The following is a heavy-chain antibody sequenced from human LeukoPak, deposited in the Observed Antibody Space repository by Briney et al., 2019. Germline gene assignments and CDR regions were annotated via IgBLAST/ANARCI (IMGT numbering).Heavy chain of an antibody. V-gene: IGHV3-30*18. CDR2: IAYDGSYE. CDR1: GFTFSIYG. CDR3: AKDSILDH. J-gene: IGHJ4*02. Sequence: PGVSLRLSCATSGFTFSIYGMHWVRQAPGKGLEWLAVIAYDGSYEYYADSVKGRFSISRDDSKKTVYLQMNSLRPEDTALYYCAKDSILDHWGQGTLVTVSS.